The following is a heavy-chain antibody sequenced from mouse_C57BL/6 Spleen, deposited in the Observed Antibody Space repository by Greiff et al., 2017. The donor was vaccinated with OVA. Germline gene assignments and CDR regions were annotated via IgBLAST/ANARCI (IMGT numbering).Heavy chain of an antibody. D-gene: IGHD3-2*02. V-gene: IGHV1-81*01. CDR3: ARDSGYVDWDY. J-gene: IGHJ4*01. Sequence: QVQLQQSGAELARPGASVKLSCKASGYTFTSYGISWVKQRTGQGLEWIGEIYPRSGNTYYNEKFKGKATLTADKSSSTADMELRSLTSEDTAVYFCARDSGYVDWDYWGQGTSVTVSS. CDR1: GYTFTSYG. CDR2: IYPRSGNT.